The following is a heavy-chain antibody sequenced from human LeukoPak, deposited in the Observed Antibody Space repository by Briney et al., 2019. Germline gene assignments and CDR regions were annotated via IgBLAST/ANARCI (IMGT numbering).Heavy chain of an antibody. D-gene: IGHD3-10*01. CDR2: IHTSGNT. V-gene: IGHV4-4*08. CDR1: GGSISSYY. Sequence: PSETLSLTCTVSGGSISSYYWSWIRQPPGKGLEWIGRIHTSGNTNYNPSLKSRVTISIDTSKNQISLILSSVTAADTAVYFCARGQSGVRGANVPNLMGFDPWGQGTLVIVSS. CDR3: ARGQSGVRGANVPNLMGFDP. J-gene: IGHJ5*02.